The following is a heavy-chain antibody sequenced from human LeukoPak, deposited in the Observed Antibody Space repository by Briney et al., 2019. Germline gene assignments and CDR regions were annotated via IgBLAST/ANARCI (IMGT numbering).Heavy chain of an antibody. CDR1: GGSISSGDYY. CDR3: ARGGFNYGPMGLVVTPFDY. J-gene: IGHJ4*02. CDR2: ISYSGST. Sequence: PSQTLSLTCAVSGGSISSGDYYWSWIRQPPGKGLEWLGYISYSGSTYYNPSLKSRLTISVDTSKNQFSLKLTSVTAADTAVYFCARGGFNYGPMGLVVTPFDYWGQGTLVTVSS. D-gene: IGHD3-22*01. V-gene: IGHV4-30-4*01.